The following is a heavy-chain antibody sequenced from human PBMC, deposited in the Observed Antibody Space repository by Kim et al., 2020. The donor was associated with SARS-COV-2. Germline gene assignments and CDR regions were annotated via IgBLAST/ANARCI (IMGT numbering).Heavy chain of an antibody. Sequence: TGYTQKYQRRVTMTRSTSITTAYMELSSLMSEDTAVYYCARGGAVIGAFDIWSQGTMVTVSS. D-gene: IGHD4-17*01. J-gene: IGHJ3*02. CDR3: ARGGAVIGAFDI. CDR2: T. V-gene: IGHV1-8*01.